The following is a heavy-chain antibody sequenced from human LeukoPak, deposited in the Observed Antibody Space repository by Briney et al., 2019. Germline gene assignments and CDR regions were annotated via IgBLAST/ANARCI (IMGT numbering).Heavy chain of an antibody. V-gene: IGHV1-69*06. CDR2: IIPIFGTA. CDR3: ARDQQDGYRTVMSN. CDR1: GYTFTNFA. Sequence: SVKVSCKASGYTFTNFAMNWVRQAPGQGLEWMGGIIPIFGTANYAQKFQGRVTITADKSTSTAYMELSSLRSEDTAVYYCARDQQDGYRTVMSNWGQGTLVTVSS. J-gene: IGHJ4*02. D-gene: IGHD5-24*01.